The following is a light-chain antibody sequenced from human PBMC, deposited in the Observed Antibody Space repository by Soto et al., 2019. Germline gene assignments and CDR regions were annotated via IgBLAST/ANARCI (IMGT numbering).Light chain of an antibody. CDR3: QQLNSYPLT. J-gene: IGKJ4*01. V-gene: IGKV1-9*01. CDR2: AAS. Sequence: HLTKYPSSLSASVGDRVPPTRRASQGISSYLAWYQQKPGKAPKLLIYAASTLQSGVPSRFSGSGSGTDFTLTISSLQPEDFATYYCQQLNSYPLTFGGGTKVDIK. CDR1: QGISSY.